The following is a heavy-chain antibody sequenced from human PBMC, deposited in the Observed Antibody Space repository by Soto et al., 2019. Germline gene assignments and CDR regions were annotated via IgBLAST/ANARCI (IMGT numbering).Heavy chain of an antibody. CDR2: KSYDGTNK. CDR3: AKEKATRGYSFLVDY. D-gene: IGHD5-18*01. J-gene: IGHJ4*02. V-gene: IGHV3-30*18. CDR1: GVTFSSYG. Sequence: QVQLVESGGGVVQPGRSLRLSCAASGVTFSSYGMHWVRQAPGKGLEWVAVKSYDGTNKYYADSVKGRFTISRDDSKNTLYLQMNSLRPEDTAVYYCAKEKATRGYSFLVDYWGQGTLVTVSS.